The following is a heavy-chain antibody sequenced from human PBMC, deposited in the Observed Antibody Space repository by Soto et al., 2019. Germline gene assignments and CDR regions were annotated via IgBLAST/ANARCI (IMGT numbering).Heavy chain of an antibody. Sequence: QVQLQESGPGLVKPSETLSLTCTVSGGSISSYYWSWIRQPPGTGLEWIGYIYYSGSTNYNPSLQSRVTISVDTSKNQFSLKLSSVTAADTAVYYCARDIWFGEDNNWFDPWGQGTLVTVSS. CDR3: ARDIWFGEDNNWFDP. D-gene: IGHD3-10*01. CDR2: IYYSGST. CDR1: GGSISSYY. J-gene: IGHJ5*02. V-gene: IGHV4-59*01.